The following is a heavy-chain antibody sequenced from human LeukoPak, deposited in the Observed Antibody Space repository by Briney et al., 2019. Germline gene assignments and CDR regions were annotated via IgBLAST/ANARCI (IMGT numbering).Heavy chain of an antibody. CDR3: ARDHDTAMASDMDV. D-gene: IGHD5-18*01. Sequence: GGSLRLSCAASGFTFSSYGMSWVRQPPGKGLEWVSAITATSSSTYDADSVQGRFTISRDNSKNTLYLQMNSLRAEDTAVYYCARDHDTAMASDMDVWGKGTTVTVSS. V-gene: IGHV3-23*01. J-gene: IGHJ6*03. CDR2: ITATSSST. CDR1: GFTFSSYG.